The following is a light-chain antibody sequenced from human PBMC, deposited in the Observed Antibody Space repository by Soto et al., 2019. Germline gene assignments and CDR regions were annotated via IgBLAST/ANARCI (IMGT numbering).Light chain of an antibody. CDR3: QSYDSSLSVV. Sequence: QSVLTQPPSVSRAPGQRVTISCTGSGSTFGAGYDVHWYQQLPGTAPKLLIYDNNNRPSGVPDRFSGSKSGTSASLAISGHQAEDEADYYCQSYDSSLSVVFGGGTKLTVL. J-gene: IGLJ2*01. CDR1: GSTFGAGYD. CDR2: DNN. V-gene: IGLV1-40*01.